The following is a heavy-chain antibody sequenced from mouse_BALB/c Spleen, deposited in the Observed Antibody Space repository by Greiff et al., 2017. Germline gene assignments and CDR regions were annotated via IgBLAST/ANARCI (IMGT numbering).Heavy chain of an antibody. D-gene: IGHD1-2*01. CDR2: IWAGGST. CDR1: GFSLTSYG. CDR3: ARDLITTATGAMDY. J-gene: IGHJ4*01. Sequence: VQRVESGPGLVAPSQSLSITCTVSGFSLTSYGVHWVRQPPGKGLEWLGVIWAGGSTNYNSALMSRLSISKDNSKSQVFLKMNSLQTDDTAMYYCARDLITTATGAMDYWGQGTSVTVSS. V-gene: IGHV2-9*02.